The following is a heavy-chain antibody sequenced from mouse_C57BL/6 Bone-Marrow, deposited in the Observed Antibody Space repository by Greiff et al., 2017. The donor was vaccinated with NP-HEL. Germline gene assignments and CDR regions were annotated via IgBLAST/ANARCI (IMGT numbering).Heavy chain of an antibody. CDR1: GFSLTSYG. J-gene: IGHJ4*01. CDR2: IWRGGST. D-gene: IGHD1-1*01. Sequence: VKLQESGPGLVQPSQSLSITCTVSGFSLTSYGVHWVRQSPGKGLEWLGVIWRGGSTDYNAAFMSRLSITKDNSKSQVFFKMNSLQADDTAIYYCAKKGGHYYGSHYYAMDYWGQGTSVTVSS. V-gene: IGHV2-5*01. CDR3: AKKGGHYYGSHYYAMDY.